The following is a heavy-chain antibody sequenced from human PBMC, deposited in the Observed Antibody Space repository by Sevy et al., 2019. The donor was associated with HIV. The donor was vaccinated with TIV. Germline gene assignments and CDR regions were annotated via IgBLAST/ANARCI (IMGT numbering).Heavy chain of an antibody. V-gene: IGHV3-48*03. D-gene: IGHD3-10*01. CDR2: ISSSVSTI. CDR1: GFTFSSYE. J-gene: IGHJ3*02. Sequence: GGSLRLSCAASGFTFSSYEMNWVRQAPGKGLEWVSYISSSVSTIYYADSVKGRFTISRDNAKNSLYLQMNSLRAEDTAVYYCARDRRRITMVRGAKQRDAFDIWGQGTMVTVSS. CDR3: ARDRRRITMVRGAKQRDAFDI.